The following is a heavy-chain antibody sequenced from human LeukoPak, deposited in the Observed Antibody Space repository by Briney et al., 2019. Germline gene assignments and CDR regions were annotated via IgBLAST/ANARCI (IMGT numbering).Heavy chain of an antibody. CDR1: GGSISSYY. V-gene: IGHV4-59*01. D-gene: IGHD6-19*01. CDR2: IYYSGST. J-gene: IGHJ3*02. Sequence: SETLPLTCTVSGGSISSYYWGWIRQPPGKGLEWIGYIYYSGSTNYNPSLKSRVTISVDTSKNQFSLKLSSVTAADTAVYYCARSYSSGPDAFDIWGQGTMVTVSS. CDR3: ARSYSSGPDAFDI.